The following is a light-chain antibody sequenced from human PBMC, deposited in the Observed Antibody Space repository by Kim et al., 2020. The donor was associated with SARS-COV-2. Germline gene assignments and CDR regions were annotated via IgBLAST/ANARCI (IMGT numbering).Light chain of an antibody. J-gene: IGKJ2*01. CDR1: QSVSSSY. Sequence: PGERATLSCRASQSVSSSYVAWYQQKPGQAPRLLIYGASSRATGIPDRFSGSGSGTDFTLTISRLEPEDFAVYYCQQYGSSPPRYTFGQGTKLEI. CDR2: GAS. V-gene: IGKV3-20*01. CDR3: QQYGSSPPRYT.